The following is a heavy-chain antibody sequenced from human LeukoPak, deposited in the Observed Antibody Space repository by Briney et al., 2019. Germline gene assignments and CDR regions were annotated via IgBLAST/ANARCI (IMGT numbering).Heavy chain of an antibody. V-gene: IGHV4-4*07. CDR3: ARERYFDWLKGGYYYVDV. CDR1: GGSISSYY. Sequence: YPSETLSLTCTVSGGSISSYYWSWIRQPAGKGLEWIGRIYTSGSTNYNPSLKSRVTMSVDTSKNQFSLKLSSVTAADTAVYYCARERYFDWLKGGYYYVDVWGKGTTVTISS. D-gene: IGHD3-9*01. CDR2: IYTSGST. J-gene: IGHJ6*03.